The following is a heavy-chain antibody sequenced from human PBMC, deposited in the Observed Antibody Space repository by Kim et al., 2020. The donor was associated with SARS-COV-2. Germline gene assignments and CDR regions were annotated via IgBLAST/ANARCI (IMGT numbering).Heavy chain of an antibody. CDR1: GFTFSNAW. CDR2: IKSKTDGGTT. CDR3: TTDQVELTMIVVVITLPDY. V-gene: IGHV3-15*01. J-gene: IGHJ4*02. Sequence: GGSLRLSCAASGFTFSNAWMSWVRQAPGKGLEWVGRIKSKTDGGTTDYAAPVKGRFTISRDDSKNTLYLQMNSLKTEDTAVYYCTTDQVELTMIVVVITLPDYWGQGTLVTVSS. D-gene: IGHD3-22*01.